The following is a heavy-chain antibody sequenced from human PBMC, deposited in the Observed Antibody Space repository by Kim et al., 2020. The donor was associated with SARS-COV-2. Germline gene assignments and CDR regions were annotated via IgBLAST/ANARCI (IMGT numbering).Heavy chain of an antibody. J-gene: IGHJ4*02. Sequence: SETLSLTCAVSGGSISSSNWWCWVRQPPGKGLEWMGVIYHSGSTNYNPSLKSRVTISVDKSKNQFSLKLSSVTAADTAVYYCARLRRITMVRGVIFHFDYWGQGTLVTVSS. D-gene: IGHD3-10*01. CDR3: ARLRRITMVRGVIFHFDY. CDR2: IYHSGST. V-gene: IGHV4-4*02. CDR1: GGSISSSNW.